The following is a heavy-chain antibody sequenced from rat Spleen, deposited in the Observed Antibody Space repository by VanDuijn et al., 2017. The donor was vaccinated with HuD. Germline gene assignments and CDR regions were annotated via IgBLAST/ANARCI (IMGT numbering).Heavy chain of an antibody. CDR2: IGSSGGSI. CDR3: ATDGYYDGTYYSVYVMDA. J-gene: IGHJ4*01. CDR1: GLTFSNYN. Sequence: EVQLVESGGGLVQPGRSLRLSCVVSGLTFSNYNMTWVRQAPAKGLEWVATIGSSGGSIFYRDSVKGRFTISRDNAKSTLYLQMGSLRSEDTATYYCATDGYYDGTYYSVYVMDAWSQGASVTVSS. V-gene: IGHV5-19*01. D-gene: IGHD1-12*02.